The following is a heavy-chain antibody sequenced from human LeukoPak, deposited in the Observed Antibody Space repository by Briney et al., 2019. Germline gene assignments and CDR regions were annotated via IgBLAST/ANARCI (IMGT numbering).Heavy chain of an antibody. J-gene: IGHJ4*02. V-gene: IGHV3-23*01. CDR1: GFTFSSYA. CDR2: ISGSGGSST. CDR3: VRSFDY. Sequence: GGSLRLSCAASGFTFSSYAMSWVRQAPGKGLEWVSAISGSGGSSTYYADSVKGRFTISRDNSKNTLYLQMNSLRDEDTAIYYCVRSFDYWGQGTLVTVSS.